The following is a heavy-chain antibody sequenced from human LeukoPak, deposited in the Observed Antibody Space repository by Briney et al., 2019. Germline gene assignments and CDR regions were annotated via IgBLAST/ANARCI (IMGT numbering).Heavy chain of an antibody. D-gene: IGHD5-18*01. Sequence: GESLKISCKGSGYSFTSYWIGWVRQMPGKGLEWMGIIYPGDSDTRYSPSFQGQVTISADKSISTAYLQWSSLKASDTAMYYCARSTLVDTAMVPFDYWGQATLVTVSS. V-gene: IGHV5-51*01. J-gene: IGHJ4*02. CDR1: GYSFTSYW. CDR3: ARSTLVDTAMVPFDY. CDR2: IYPGDSDT.